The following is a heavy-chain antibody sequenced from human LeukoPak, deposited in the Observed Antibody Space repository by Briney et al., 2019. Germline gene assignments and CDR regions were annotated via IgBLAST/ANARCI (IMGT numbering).Heavy chain of an antibody. V-gene: IGHV3-23*01. CDR2: TSSSGGDT. J-gene: IGHJ2*01. CDR1: GFTFNRYA. Sequence: GGSLRLSCAASGFTFNRYAMTWVRQAPGKGLEWVSATSSSGGDTHYADSVKGRFTISRDNSKNTLYLQMNSLRAEDTAVYSCAKDAAGSSSWSWYFDLWGRGTLVTVSS. D-gene: IGHD6-13*01. CDR3: AKDAAGSSSWSWYFDL.